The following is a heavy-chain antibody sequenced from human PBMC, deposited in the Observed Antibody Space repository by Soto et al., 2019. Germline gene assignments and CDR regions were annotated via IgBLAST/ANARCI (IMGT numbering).Heavy chain of an antibody. CDR3: ARRAVAGTPNYYYYGMDV. D-gene: IGHD6-19*01. CDR1: GGSVSSGSYY. V-gene: IGHV4-61*01. CDR2: IYYSGST. J-gene: IGHJ6*02. Sequence: QAQLQESGPGLVKPSETLSLTCTVSGGSVSSGSYYWSWIRQPPGKGLEWIGYIYYSGSTNYNPSLKSRVTISVDTSKNQFSLKLSSVTAADTAVYYCARRAVAGTPNYYYYGMDVWGQGTTVTVSS.